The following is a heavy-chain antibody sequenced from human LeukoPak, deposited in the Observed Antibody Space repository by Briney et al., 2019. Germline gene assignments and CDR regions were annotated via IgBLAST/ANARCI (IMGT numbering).Heavy chain of an antibody. J-gene: IGHJ4*02. CDR1: GYTFTGYY. D-gene: IGHD6-13*01. Sequence: ASVKVSCKASGYTFTGYYMHWVRQAPGQGLEWMGWINPNSGGTNYAQKFQGRVTMTRDTSISTAYMELSRLRSDDTAVYYCASVTTGYSSSWYSDYWGQGTLGTVSS. CDR3: ASVTTGYSSSWYSDY. CDR2: INPNSGGT. V-gene: IGHV1-2*02.